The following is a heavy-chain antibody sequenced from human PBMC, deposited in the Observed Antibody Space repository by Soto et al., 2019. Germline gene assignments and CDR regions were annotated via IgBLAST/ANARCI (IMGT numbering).Heavy chain of an antibody. V-gene: IGHV1-69*06. D-gene: IGHD2-15*01. CDR3: ARAPHGGMAQDY. CDR1: GGTFSSYA. Sequence: SVKVSCKASGGTFSSYAISWVRQAPGQGLEWMGGIIPIFGTANYAQKFQGRVTITADKSTSTAYMELSGLRSEDTAVYYCARAPHGGMAQDYWGQGTLVTVSS. CDR2: IIPIFGTA. J-gene: IGHJ4*02.